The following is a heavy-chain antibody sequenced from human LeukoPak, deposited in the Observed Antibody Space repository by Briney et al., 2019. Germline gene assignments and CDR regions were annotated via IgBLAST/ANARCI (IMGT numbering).Heavy chain of an antibody. CDR2: MNPNCGNT. CDR1: GYSFTTYD. D-gene: IGHD6-13*01. V-gene: IGHV1-8*01. CDR3: ARIAAPGNRRLNF. Sequence: ASVKVSCEASGYSFTTYDINWVRQAAGQGLEWMGWMNPNCGNTGNAQKFQGRVTMTRNTSISTAYMELTSLTSEDTAVYFCARIAAPGNRRLNFWRQGSLVTV. J-gene: IGHJ4*02.